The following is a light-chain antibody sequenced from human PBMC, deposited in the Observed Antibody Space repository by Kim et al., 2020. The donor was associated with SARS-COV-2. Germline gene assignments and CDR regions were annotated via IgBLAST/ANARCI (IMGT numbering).Light chain of an antibody. V-gene: IGKV3-11*01. J-gene: IGKJ1*01. Sequence: ETGLTQSPATLSLSPGERVTLSCRASESVGTYLAWYQQKPGQAPRLLIYDASNRATGIPARFSGSGSGTDFTLTISSLEPEDFAVYYCHQRSNWPETFGQGTKVDIK. CDR1: ESVGTY. CDR2: DAS. CDR3: HQRSNWPET.